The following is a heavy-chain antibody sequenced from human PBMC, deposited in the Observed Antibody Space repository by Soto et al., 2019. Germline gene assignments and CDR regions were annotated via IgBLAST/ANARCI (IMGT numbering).Heavy chain of an antibody. V-gene: IGHV4-39*07. J-gene: IGHJ3*02. CDR3: ARVALGTKPRDGYNDAFDI. Sequence: SETLSLTCTVSGGSISSSSYYWGWIRQPPGKGLEWIGSIYYSGSTYYNPSLKSRVTISVDTSKNQFSLKLSSVTAADTAVYYCARVALGTKPRDGYNDAFDIWGQGTMVTVSS. CDR1: GGSISSSSYY. CDR2: IYYSGST. D-gene: IGHD3-16*01.